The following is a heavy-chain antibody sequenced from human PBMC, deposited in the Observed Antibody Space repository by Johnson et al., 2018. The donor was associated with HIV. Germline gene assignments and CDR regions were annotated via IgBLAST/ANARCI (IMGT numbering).Heavy chain of an antibody. CDR3: ARGSRYTYDNDDVHLLHAFDI. J-gene: IGHJ3*02. CDR1: GFTFSSYD. CDR2: IGVAGDT. D-gene: IGHD3-16*01. Sequence: VQLVESGGGLVQPGGSLRLSCAASGFTFSSYDMHWVRQATGKGLAWVSGIGVAGDTYYPGSAKGRFTISRENAKNSLYLQVNSLRAGDTTVYYCARGSRYTYDNDDVHLLHAFDIWGQGTMVTVSS. V-gene: IGHV3-13*01.